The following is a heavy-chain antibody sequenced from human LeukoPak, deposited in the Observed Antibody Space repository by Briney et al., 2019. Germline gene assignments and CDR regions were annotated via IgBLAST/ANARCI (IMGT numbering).Heavy chain of an antibody. V-gene: IGHV5-51*01. J-gene: IGHJ5*02. CDR3: ARLIDPSDYYGLGSYYNVRFDP. CDR2: IYPGDSDT. D-gene: IGHD3-10*01. CDR1: GYSFTSYW. Sequence: GESLKTSCKGSGYSFTSYWIGWVRQMPGKGLEWMGIIYPGDSDTRYSPSFQGQVTISADKSISTAYLQWSSLKASDTAMYYCARLIDPSDYYGLGSYYNVRFDPWGQGTLVTVSS.